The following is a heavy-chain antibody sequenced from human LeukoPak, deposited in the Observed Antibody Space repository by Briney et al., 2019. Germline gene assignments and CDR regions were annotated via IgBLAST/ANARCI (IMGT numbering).Heavy chain of an antibody. CDR3: AGSSSPGAFDI. V-gene: IGHV4-61*02. J-gene: IGHJ3*02. D-gene: IGHD6-13*01. CDR2: IYTSGST. CDR1: GGSMTLGPYF. Sequence: PSETLSLTCTVSGGSMTLGPYFWSWIRQPAGKGLEWIGRIYTSGSTNYNPSLKSRVTISVDTSKNQFSLKLSSVTAADTAVYYCAGSSSPGAFDIWGQGTMVTVSS.